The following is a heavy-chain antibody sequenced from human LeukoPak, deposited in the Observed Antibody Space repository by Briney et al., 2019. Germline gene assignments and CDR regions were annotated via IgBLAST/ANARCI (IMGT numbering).Heavy chain of an antibody. CDR2: IYYSGST. CDR3: ARRAATNAFDV. V-gene: IGHV4-4*02. Sequence: PSGTLSLTCAVSGGSISSSNWWSWVRQPPGKGLEWIGNIYYSGSTYYNPALQSRVTISVDTSKNQFSLKLSSVTAADTAVYYCARRAATNAFDVWGQGTMVTVSS. CDR1: GGSISSSNW. J-gene: IGHJ3*01.